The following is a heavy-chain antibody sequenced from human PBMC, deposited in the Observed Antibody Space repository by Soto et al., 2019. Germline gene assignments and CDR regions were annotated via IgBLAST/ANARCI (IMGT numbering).Heavy chain of an antibody. CDR3: NTVTTHDALDI. Sequence: QPPGKGLEWIGEINHSGSTNYNPSLKSRVTISVDTSKNQFSLKLSSVTAADTAVYYCNTVTTHDALDIWGQGTMVTVSS. CDR2: INHSGST. D-gene: IGHD4-17*01. J-gene: IGHJ3*02. V-gene: IGHV4-34*01.